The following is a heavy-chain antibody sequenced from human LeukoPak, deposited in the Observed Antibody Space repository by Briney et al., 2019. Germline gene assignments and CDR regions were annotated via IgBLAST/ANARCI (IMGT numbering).Heavy chain of an antibody. Sequence: PGGSLRLSCAASGFTFSSYSMNWVRQAPGKGLEWVSSISSSSSYIYYADSVKGRFTISRDNAKNSLYPQMNSLRAEDTAVYYCAKTFTMVRGVIHYYFDYWGQGTLVTVSS. V-gene: IGHV3-21*01. CDR1: GFTFSSYS. CDR3: AKTFTMVRGVIHYYFDY. CDR2: ISSSSSYI. D-gene: IGHD3-10*01. J-gene: IGHJ4*02.